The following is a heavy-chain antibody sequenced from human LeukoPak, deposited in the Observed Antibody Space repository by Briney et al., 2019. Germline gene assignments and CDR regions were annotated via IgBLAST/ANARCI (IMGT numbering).Heavy chain of an antibody. D-gene: IGHD6-13*01. CDR3: ARKRSTVIDY. J-gene: IGHJ4*02. V-gene: IGHV1-46*01. Sequence: GASVKVYCKASGYTFTSYYMHWVRQAPGQGLEWMGIINPSGGSTSYAQKFQGRVAMTRDTSTSTVYMELSSLRSEDTAVYYCARKRSTVIDYWGQGTLVTVSS. CDR1: GYTFTSYY. CDR2: INPSGGST.